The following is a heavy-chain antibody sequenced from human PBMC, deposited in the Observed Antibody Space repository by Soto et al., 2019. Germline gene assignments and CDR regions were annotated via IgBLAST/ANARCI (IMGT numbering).Heavy chain of an antibody. CDR2: ISWDGGST. J-gene: IGHJ6*02. CDR3: AKDSGSYSRGYYYYGMDV. D-gene: IGHD1-26*01. V-gene: IGHV3-43*01. Sequence: GGSLRLSCAASGFTFDDYTMHWVRQAPGKGLEWVSLISWDGGSTYYADSVKGRFTISRDNSKNSLYLQMNSLRTEDTALYYCAKDSGSYSRGYYYYGMDVWGQGTTVTVSS. CDR1: GFTFDDYT.